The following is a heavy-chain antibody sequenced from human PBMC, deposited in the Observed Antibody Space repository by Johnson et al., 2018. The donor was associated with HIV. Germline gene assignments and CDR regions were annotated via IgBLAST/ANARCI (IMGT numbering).Heavy chain of an antibody. Sequence: QEQLVESGGGVVQPGRSLRLSCAASRFTFSSFAMHWVRQAPGKGLEWVAVISYDGSNKYYADSVKGRFTISRDKSKNTLYLQMNSLRAEDTAVYYCAKDRRRTGTSPFYALDIWGQGTMVTVSS. D-gene: IGHD1-7*01. J-gene: IGHJ3*02. CDR3: AKDRRRTGTSPFYALDI. CDR1: RFTFSSFA. V-gene: IGHV3-30-3*01. CDR2: ISYDGSNK.